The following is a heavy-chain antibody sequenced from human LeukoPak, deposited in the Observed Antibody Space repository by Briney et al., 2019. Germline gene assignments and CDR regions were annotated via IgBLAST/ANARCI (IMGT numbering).Heavy chain of an antibody. D-gene: IGHD5-18*01. V-gene: IGHV3-30-3*01. CDR1: XFTFSTYA. CDR3: ASRKDTPHLPNY. J-gene: IGHJ4*02. CDR2: ISYDGGKK. Sequence: PGGSLRLSCAVSXFTFSTYAMHWVRQAPDKGLEWVAVISYDGGKKYYADSVKGRFTISRDNSKNTLYLQMNSLRTEDTPMYYCASRKDTPHLPNYWGQGTLVTVSS.